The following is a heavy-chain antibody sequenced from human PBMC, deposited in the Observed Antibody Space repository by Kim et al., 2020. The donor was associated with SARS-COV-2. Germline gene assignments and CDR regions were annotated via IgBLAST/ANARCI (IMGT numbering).Heavy chain of an antibody. CDR3: ARVVDTAMVNWFDP. D-gene: IGHD5-18*01. Sequence: GGSLRLSCAASGFTFDDYGMSWVRQAPGKGLEWVSGINWNGGSTGYADSVKGRFTISRDNAKNSLYLQMNSLRAEDTALYHCARVVDTAMVNWFDPWGQGTLVTVSS. J-gene: IGHJ5*02. V-gene: IGHV3-20*01. CDR2: INWNGGST. CDR1: GFTFDDYG.